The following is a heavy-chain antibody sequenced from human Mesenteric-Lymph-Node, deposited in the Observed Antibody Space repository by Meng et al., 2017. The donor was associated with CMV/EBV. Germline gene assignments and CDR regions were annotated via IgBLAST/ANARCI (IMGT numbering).Heavy chain of an antibody. CDR3: ARGGVDTAMAFDY. Sequence: RGSGYSFTRYWISWVRQMPGKGLEWMVRIDPSDSYTNYSPSFQGHVTISADKSISTAYLQWSSLKASDTAMYYCARGGVDTAMAFDYWGQGTLVTVSS. CDR2: IDPSDSYT. D-gene: IGHD5-18*01. J-gene: IGHJ4*02. CDR1: GYSFTRYW. V-gene: IGHV5-10-1*01.